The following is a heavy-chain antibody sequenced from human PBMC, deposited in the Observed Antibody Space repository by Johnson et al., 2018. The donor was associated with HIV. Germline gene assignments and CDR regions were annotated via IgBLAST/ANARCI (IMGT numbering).Heavy chain of an antibody. CDR1: GFTFSSYG. V-gene: IGHV3-33*03. J-gene: IGHJ3*02. D-gene: IGHD1-26*01. CDR2: IRYDGSNK. CDR3: AKDRGSPGIPAAFDI. Sequence: QVQLVESGGGVVQPGRSLRLSCAASGFTFSSYGMHWVRQAPGKGLEWVAFIRYDGSNKYYADSVKGRFTISRDNSKNTLYLQMNSLRAEDTAVYFCAKDRGSPGIPAAFDIWGQGTMVTVSS.